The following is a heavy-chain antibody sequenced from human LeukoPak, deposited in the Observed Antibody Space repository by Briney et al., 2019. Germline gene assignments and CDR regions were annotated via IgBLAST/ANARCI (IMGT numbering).Heavy chain of an antibody. CDR1: GGSISSSSYY. CDR3: ALHTIFGVVINPYFGY. Sequence: SETLSLTCTVSGGSISSSSYYWGWIRQPPGKGLEWIGSIYYSGSTYYNPSLKSRVTISVDTSKNQFSLKLSSVTAADTAVYYCALHTIFGVVINPYFGYWGQGTLVTVSS. CDR2: IYYSGST. V-gene: IGHV4-39*07. J-gene: IGHJ4*02. D-gene: IGHD3-3*01.